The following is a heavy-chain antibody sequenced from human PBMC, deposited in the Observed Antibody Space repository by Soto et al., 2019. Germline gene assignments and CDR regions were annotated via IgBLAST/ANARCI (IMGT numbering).Heavy chain of an antibody. CDR3: ARASKVRGESLER. J-gene: IGHJ2*01. D-gene: IGHD3-10*01. CDR1: GYTFTSCY. CDR2: INPSCVST. Sequence: ASVNVSFKSSGYTFTSCYIHWVRRPPGQGLEWMGIINPSCVSTSYAQKFQGRVTMTRDTSTSTVYMELSSLRSEDTTVYYCARASKVRGESLERWGRGTLVTVSS. V-gene: IGHV1-46*01.